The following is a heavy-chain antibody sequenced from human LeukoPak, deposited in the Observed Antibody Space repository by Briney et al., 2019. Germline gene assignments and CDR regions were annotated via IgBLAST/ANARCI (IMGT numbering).Heavy chain of an antibody. V-gene: IGHV4-61*02. CDR2: IYTSGST. J-gene: IGHJ3*02. D-gene: IGHD3-3*01. CDR3: ARERHDFWSGYYKSAFDI. Sequence: SQTLSLTCTVSGGSISSGGYYWSWIRQPAGKGLEWIGRIYTSGSTNYNPSLKSRVTISVDTSKNQFSLKLSSVTAADTAVYYCARERHDFWSGYYKSAFDIWGQGTMVTVSS. CDR1: GGSISSGGYY.